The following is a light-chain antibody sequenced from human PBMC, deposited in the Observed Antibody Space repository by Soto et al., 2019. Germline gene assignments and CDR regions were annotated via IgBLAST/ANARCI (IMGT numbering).Light chain of an antibody. CDR3: QQYDSYST. Sequence: DIQMTQSPSSLSASVGDRVTITCRASQSISSYLNWYQQKPGKAPNLLIYAASSLQSGVPSRFSGSGSGTEFTLTISSLQPDDSATYYCQQYDSYSTFGGGTKVDIK. CDR1: QSISSY. J-gene: IGKJ4*01. CDR2: AAS. V-gene: IGKV1-39*01.